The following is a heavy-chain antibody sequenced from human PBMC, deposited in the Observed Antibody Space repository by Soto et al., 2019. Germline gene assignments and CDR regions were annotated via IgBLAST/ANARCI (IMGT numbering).Heavy chain of an antibody. J-gene: IGHJ4*02. V-gene: IGHV3-48*01. CDR2: ISSSSSTL. CDR1: GFTFSSYS. Sequence: EVQLVESGGGLVQPGGSLRLSCAASGFTFSSYSMNWVRQAPGKGLEWVSYISSSSSTLYYADSVKGRFTISRDNAKNSLYLQMNSLRAEDTAVYYCARGNGYYFDYWGQGTLVTVSS. D-gene: IGHD2-8*01. CDR3: ARGNGYYFDY.